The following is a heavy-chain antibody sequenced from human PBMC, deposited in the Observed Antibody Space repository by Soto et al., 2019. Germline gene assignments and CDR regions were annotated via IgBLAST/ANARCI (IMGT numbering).Heavy chain of an antibody. CDR1: GFTFSAPY. Sequence: EVQLVESGGGLVQPGGYLRLFCAASGFTFSAPYMPWVRQAPGKGLVWVSRINSDGRTTTYADAVKGRFTISRDNAKNTVYLEMNSLRVEDTAVYYCVSDPHGDYVTWFDPWGQGTLVTVSS. D-gene: IGHD4-17*01. CDR2: INSDGRTT. J-gene: IGHJ5*02. CDR3: VSDPHGDYVTWFDP. V-gene: IGHV3-74*01.